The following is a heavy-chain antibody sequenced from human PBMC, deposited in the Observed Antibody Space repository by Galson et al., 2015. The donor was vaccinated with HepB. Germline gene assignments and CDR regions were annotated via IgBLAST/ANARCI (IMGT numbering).Heavy chain of an antibody. CDR1: GFTFSSYG. D-gene: IGHD3-22*01. Sequence: SLRLSCAASGFTFSSYGMHWVRQAPGKGLEWVAVIWYDGSNKYYADSVKGRFTISRDNSKNTLYLQMNSLRAEDTAVYYCARDLRDSSGYPSSVDYWGQGTLVTVSS. CDR2: IWYDGSNK. CDR3: ARDLRDSSGYPSSVDY. V-gene: IGHV3-33*01. J-gene: IGHJ4*02.